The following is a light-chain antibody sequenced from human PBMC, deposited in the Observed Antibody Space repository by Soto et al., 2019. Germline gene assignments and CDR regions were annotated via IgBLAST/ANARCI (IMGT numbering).Light chain of an antibody. CDR1: SNDVGRYNY. V-gene: IGLV2-14*03. CDR3: NSYTSSSTYV. CDR2: DVT. J-gene: IGLJ1*01. Sequence: QSALTQPASVSGSPGQSITISCIGTSNDVGRYNYVYWYQHHPGKAPKLMIYDVTYRPSGVSDRFSGSKYGNTASLTISGLQAEDEADYYCNSYTSSSTYVFGTGTKLTVL.